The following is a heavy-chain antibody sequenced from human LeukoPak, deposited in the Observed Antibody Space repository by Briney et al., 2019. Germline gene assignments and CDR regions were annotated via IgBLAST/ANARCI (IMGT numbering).Heavy chain of an antibody. D-gene: IGHD2-21*02. Sequence: GASVKVSCKASGYTFTIYYMHWVRQAPGQGREWMGIINPSGGSTSYAQKFQGRVTMTRDTSTSTVYMELSSLRSEDTAVYYCARGDIVVVTAIPYAFDIWGQGTMVTVSS. CDR1: GYTFTIYY. V-gene: IGHV1-46*01. J-gene: IGHJ3*02. CDR2: INPSGGST. CDR3: ARGDIVVVTAIPYAFDI.